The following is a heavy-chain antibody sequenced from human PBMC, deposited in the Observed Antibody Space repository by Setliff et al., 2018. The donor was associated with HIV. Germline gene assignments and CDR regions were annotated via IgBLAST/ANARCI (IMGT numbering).Heavy chain of an antibody. D-gene: IGHD6-19*01. V-gene: IGHV4-59*01. J-gene: IGHJ5*02. CDR3: ARQFPPYHSGAHYWDL. Sequence: ASETLSLTCTVSGGSISSYYWSWIRQSPGKGLEWIGFIYYSGRTNYNPSIKSRVTISVDTSKNQFSLKLTSVTAADAAIYYCARQFPPYHSGAHYWDLWSQGTLVTVSS. CDR2: IYYSGRT. CDR1: GGSISSYY.